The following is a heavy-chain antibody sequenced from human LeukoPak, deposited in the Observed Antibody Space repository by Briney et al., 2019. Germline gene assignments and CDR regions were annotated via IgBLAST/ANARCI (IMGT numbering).Heavy chain of an antibody. D-gene: IGHD2-15*01. J-gene: IGHJ4*02. CDR2: IYHSGST. Sequence: PSETLSLTCAVYGGSFSGYYWSWIRQPPGKGLEWIGEIYHSGSTNYNPSLKSRVTISVDKSRNQFSLKLSSVTAADTAVYYCAREGCSGGICYSSVGDYVDYWGQGTLVTVSS. CDR1: GGSFSGYY. V-gene: IGHV4-34*01. CDR3: AREGCSGGICYSSVGDYVDY.